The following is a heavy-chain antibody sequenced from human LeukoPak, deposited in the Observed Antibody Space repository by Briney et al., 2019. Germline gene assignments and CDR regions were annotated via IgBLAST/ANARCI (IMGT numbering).Heavy chain of an antibody. CDR2: IRYDGSNK. CDR3: VTALVVVVALCLQ. D-gene: IGHD2-15*01. V-gene: IGHV3-30*02. Sequence: PGGSLRLSCAASGFTLSSYGMHWVRQAPGKGLEWVAFIRYDGSNKYYADSVKGRFTISRDNSKNTLYLQMNSLRAEDTAVYYCVTALVVVVALCLQGGERHLVTVSS. CDR1: GFTLSSYG. J-gene: IGHJ4*02.